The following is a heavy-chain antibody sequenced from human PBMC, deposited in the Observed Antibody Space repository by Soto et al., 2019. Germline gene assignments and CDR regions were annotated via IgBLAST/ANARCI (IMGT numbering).Heavy chain of an antibody. D-gene: IGHD6-19*01. CDR1: GFTFSSYG. J-gene: IGHJ4*02. CDR2: IWYDGSNK. V-gene: IGHV3-33*01. Sequence: QVQLVESGGGVVQPGRSLRLSCAASGFTFSSYGMHWVRQAPGKWLEWVAVIWYDGSNKYYADSVKGRFTISRDNSKNTLYLQMNSLRAEDTAVYYCAREFEQLLFDYLGQGTLVTVSS. CDR3: AREFEQLLFDY.